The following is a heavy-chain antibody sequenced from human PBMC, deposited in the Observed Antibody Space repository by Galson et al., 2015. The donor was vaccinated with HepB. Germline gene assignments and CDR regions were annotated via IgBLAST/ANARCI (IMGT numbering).Heavy chain of an antibody. CDR1: GYTFTSYD. J-gene: IGHJ5*02. CDR3: ARAHVYTAYYYDSSGSDPFDP. Sequence: SVKVSCKASGYTFTSYDINWVRRATGQGLEWMGWMNPNSGNTGYAQKFQGRVTMTRNTSISTAYMELSSLRSEDTAVYYCARAHVYTAYYYDSSGSDPFDPWGQGTLVTVSS. V-gene: IGHV1-8*01. D-gene: IGHD3-22*01. CDR2: MNPNSGNT.